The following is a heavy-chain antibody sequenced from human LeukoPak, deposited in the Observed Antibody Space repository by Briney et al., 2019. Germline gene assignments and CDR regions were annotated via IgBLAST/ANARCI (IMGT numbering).Heavy chain of an antibody. J-gene: IGHJ5*02. CDR2: ISTYNGNT. D-gene: IGHD6-13*01. CDR3: GRKGSGTAHYNWFDP. CDR1: GYTFTSYN. V-gene: IGHV1-18*01. Sequence: ASVKVSCKASGYTFTSYNMNWVRQAPGQGLEWMGWISTYNGNTKYAEKFQGRVTMTTDTSTSTAYMELGSLRSDDTAVYYCGRKGSGTAHYNWFDPWGQGSLVTVSS.